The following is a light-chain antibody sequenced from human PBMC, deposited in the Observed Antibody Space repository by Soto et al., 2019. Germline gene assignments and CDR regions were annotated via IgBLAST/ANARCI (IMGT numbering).Light chain of an antibody. J-gene: IGLJ1*01. V-gene: IGLV1-40*01. CDR2: GIT. CDR3: QSYDGGLSAYV. CDR1: GSNLGAGFD. Sequence: QSVQRHPPSVSWAPGHRVTISCTGSGSNLGAGFDVHWYQHLPGTAPKLLIYGITNRPSGVPDRFSGSKSGTSASLAITGLHFEDDPDYHCQSYDGGLSAYVFGTGTKVTVL.